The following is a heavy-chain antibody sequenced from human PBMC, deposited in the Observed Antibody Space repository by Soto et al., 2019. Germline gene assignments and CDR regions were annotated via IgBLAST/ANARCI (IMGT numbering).Heavy chain of an antibody. V-gene: IGHV3-23*01. CDR2: ISGSGGST. CDR3: ANGEGGSYLKGWFDP. CDR1: GFTFSSYA. D-gene: IGHD1-26*01. Sequence: GGSLRLSCAASGFTFSSYAMSWVRQAPGKGLEWVSAISGSGGSTYYADSVKGRFTISRDNSKNTLYLQMNSLRAEDTAVYYCANGEGGSYLKGWFDPWGQGTLVTVSS. J-gene: IGHJ5*02.